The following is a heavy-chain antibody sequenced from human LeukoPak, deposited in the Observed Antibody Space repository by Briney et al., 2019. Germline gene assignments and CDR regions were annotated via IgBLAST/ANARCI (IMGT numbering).Heavy chain of an antibody. J-gene: IGHJ4*02. CDR1: GFTFDDYA. V-gene: IGHV3-9*01. CDR3: AKDRHRYCSGGSCYGPDY. CDR2: ISWNSGSI. Sequence: GGSLRLSCAASGFTFDDYAMHWVRQAPGKGLEWVSGISWNSGSIGYADSVKGRFTISRDNSKNTLYLQMNSLRAEDTAVYYYAKDRHRYCSGGSCYGPDYWGQGTLVTVSS. D-gene: IGHD2-15*01.